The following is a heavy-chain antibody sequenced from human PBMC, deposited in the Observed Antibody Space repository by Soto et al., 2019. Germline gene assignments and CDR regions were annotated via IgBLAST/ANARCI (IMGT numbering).Heavy chain of an antibody. V-gene: IGHV4-4*02. J-gene: IGHJ6*02. Sequence: QVQLKESGPGLVKPSGTLSLTCDVSSGSLSSSKWWTWVRQSPVKGLEWIGKVDQNGITNYNPSLEGRVTISKDESKNQLFLNLTSVTAADTAMYYCVRMNRDYFYYGMDVWGPGTTVTVSS. CDR2: VDQNGIT. CDR3: VRMNRDYFYYGMDV. CDR1: SGSLSSSKW.